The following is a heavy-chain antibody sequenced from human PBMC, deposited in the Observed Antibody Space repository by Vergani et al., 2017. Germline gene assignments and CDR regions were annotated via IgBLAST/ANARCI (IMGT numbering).Heavy chain of an antibody. D-gene: IGHD2-21*02. J-gene: IGHJ5*02. Sequence: QITLKESGPTLIKPTQHLTLPCTFSGFPLDTGGVGVGWIRQPPGKGLEWVAPIYWNDDKRYSSSLKPRLILTKDTSKNQVVLTLTNLLTADTATYYCALLSKRCCDCVWDSWFDPWGQGTLVTVSS. V-gene: IGHV2-5*01. CDR3: ALLSKRCCDCVWDSWFDP. CDR2: IYWNDDK. CDR1: GFPLDTGGVG.